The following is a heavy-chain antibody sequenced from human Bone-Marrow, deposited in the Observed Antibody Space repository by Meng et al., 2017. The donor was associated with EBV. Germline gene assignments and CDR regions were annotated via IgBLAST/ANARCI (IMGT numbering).Heavy chain of an antibody. J-gene: IGHJ4*02. V-gene: IGHV1-18*01. Sequence: QVQVWQSGAELQKPGAPVTVSCKTSGYMFPTYGISWVRQAPGEGLEWMGWISAYNGNTNYAQKLQGRVTMTTDTSTSTAYMELRSLRSDDTAVYYCARVWFGANVGDYWGQGTLVTVSS. CDR3: ARVWFGANVGDY. D-gene: IGHD3-10*01. CDR1: GYMFPTYG. CDR2: ISAYNGNT.